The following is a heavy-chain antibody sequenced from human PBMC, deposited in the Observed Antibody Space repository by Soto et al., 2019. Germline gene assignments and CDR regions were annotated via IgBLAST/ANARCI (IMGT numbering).Heavy chain of an antibody. CDR1: GFSFSSYA. CDR2: ISARGGSS. J-gene: IGHJ4*02. Sequence: EVQLLESGGRLVHPGGSLRLACAASGFSFSSYAMVWVRQAPGKGLELVSVISARGGSSYFAVSVMGRFTISSDNSKPVRSREMTRVRAEDTATYFGAKGSIEYRASVDHWGKGSVVLVAS. D-gene: IGHD5-18*01. V-gene: IGHV3-23*01. CDR3: AKGSIEYRASVDH.